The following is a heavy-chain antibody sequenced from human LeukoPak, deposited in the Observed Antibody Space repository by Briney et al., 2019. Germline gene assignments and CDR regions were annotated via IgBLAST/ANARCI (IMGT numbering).Heavy chain of an antibody. CDR2: INPNSGGT. Sequence: GPVKVSCKASGYTFTGYYMHWVRQAPGQGLEWMGWINPNSGGTNYAQKFQGRVTTTRDTSISTAYMELSRLRSDDTAVYYCAREAYDYGDDSREPNFDYWGQGTLVTVSS. J-gene: IGHJ4*02. V-gene: IGHV1-2*02. CDR3: AREAYDYGDDSREPNFDY. CDR1: GYTFTGYY. D-gene: IGHD4-17*01.